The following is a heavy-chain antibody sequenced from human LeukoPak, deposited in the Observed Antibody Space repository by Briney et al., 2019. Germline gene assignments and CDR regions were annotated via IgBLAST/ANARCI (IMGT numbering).Heavy chain of an antibody. CDR1: GGTFSSYA. CDR2: ISAYNGNT. CDR3: ARVAVAVDY. D-gene: IGHD6-19*01. Sequence: GASVEVSCKASGGTFSSYAISWVRQAPGQGLEWMGWISAYNGNTNYAQKLQGRVTMTTDTSTSTAYMELRSLRSDDTAVYHCARVAVAVDYWGQGTLVTVSS. J-gene: IGHJ4*02. V-gene: IGHV1-18*01.